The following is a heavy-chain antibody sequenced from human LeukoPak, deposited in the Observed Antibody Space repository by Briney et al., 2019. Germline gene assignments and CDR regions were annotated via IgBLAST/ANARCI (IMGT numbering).Heavy chain of an antibody. CDR1: GGSISSYY. J-gene: IGHJ4*02. Sequence: SETLSLTCTVSGGSISSYYWSWIRQPAGKGLEWIGRIYTSGSTNYNPSLKSRVTISVDTSKNQFSLKLSSVTAADTAVYYCARTPLNYDSSGHRGGYFDYWGQGTLVTVSS. D-gene: IGHD3-22*01. CDR3: ARTPLNYDSSGHRGGYFDY. V-gene: IGHV4-4*07. CDR2: IYTSGST.